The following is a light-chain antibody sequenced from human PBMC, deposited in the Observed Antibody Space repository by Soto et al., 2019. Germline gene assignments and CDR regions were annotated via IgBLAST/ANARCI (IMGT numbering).Light chain of an antibody. CDR2: DAS. CDR1: PSVSSY. CDR3: QQRSNWPVT. J-gene: IGKJ1*01. Sequence: EIVLTQSPATLSLSPGEGATLSCRASPSVSSYLAWYQQKPGQAPRLLIYDASNRATGIPARFSGSGSVTDFTLIISSLEPEDFAVYYCQQRSNWPVTFGLGTKVEV. V-gene: IGKV3-11*01.